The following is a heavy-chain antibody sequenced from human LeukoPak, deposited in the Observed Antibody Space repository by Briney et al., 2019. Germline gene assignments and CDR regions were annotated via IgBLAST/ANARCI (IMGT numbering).Heavy chain of an antibody. CDR2: IYSSGST. V-gene: IGHV4-59*08. Sequence: PSETLSLTCTVSGGSISSYYWSWIRQPPGKGLEWIGYIYSSGSTNYNPSLKSRVTISVDTSKNQFSLKLSSVTAADTAVYYCARIAVVPAAMRGYYYYYGMDVWGQGTTVTVSS. CDR1: GGSISSYY. CDR3: ARIAVVPAAMRGYYYYYGMDV. D-gene: IGHD2-2*01. J-gene: IGHJ6*02.